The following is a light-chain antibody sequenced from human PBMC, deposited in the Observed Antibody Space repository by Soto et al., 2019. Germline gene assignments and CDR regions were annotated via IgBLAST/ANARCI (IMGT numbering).Light chain of an antibody. J-gene: IGKJ4*02. V-gene: IGKV3-11*01. Sequence: EIVLTQSPATLSFSLGERATVSCRASQSLSKSLVWYQQKPGQAPRLLIDGASNRATGIPARFSGSGSGTDFTLTISSLEPEDFAVYFCQQRSSWPLTFGGGTKVDIK. CDR3: QQRSSWPLT. CDR2: GAS. CDR1: QSLSKS.